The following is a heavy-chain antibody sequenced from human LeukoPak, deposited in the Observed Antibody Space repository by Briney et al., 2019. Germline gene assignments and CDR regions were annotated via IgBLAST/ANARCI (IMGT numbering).Heavy chain of an antibody. Sequence: SETLSLTCAVSGYSISSGYYWGWIRQPPGKGLEWIGSIYHSGSTNYNPSLKSRVTISVDTSKNQFSLKLSSVTAADTAVYYCARGKRYYYDSSGYYLHYYYYYYMDVWGKGTTVTVSS. CDR3: ARGKRYYYDSSGYYLHYYYYYYMDV. V-gene: IGHV4-38-2*01. CDR1: GYSISSGYY. D-gene: IGHD3-22*01. J-gene: IGHJ6*03. CDR2: IYHSGST.